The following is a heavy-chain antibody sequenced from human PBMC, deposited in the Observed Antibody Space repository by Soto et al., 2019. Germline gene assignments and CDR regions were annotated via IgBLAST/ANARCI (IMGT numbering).Heavy chain of an antibody. Sequence: EVQLVESGGNLVQPGGSLRLSCAVSGFTFSNYWMSWVRQAPGKGLQWVASIDRDGSKTYYVDSLKGRFTISRDIAQNSLFLQMNTLRAEDTAVYYCARAPDRSGSYYYFDYWGQGTLVTVSS. J-gene: IGHJ4*02. CDR3: ARAPDRSGSYYYFDY. CDR2: IDRDGSKT. CDR1: GFTFSNYW. D-gene: IGHD3-22*01. V-gene: IGHV3-7*03.